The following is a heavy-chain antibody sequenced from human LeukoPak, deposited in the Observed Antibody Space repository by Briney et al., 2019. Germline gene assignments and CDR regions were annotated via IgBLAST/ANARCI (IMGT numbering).Heavy chain of an antibody. D-gene: IGHD2-2*01. J-gene: IGHJ4*02. Sequence: GGSLRLSCAASGFTFSSYAMHWVRQAPGKGLEGVAVISYDGSNKYYADSVKGRFTISRDNSKNTLYLQMNSLRAEDTAVYYCARSLGYCSSTSCYGVDYWGQGTLVTVSS. CDR2: ISYDGSNK. V-gene: IGHV3-30-3*01. CDR3: ARSLGYCSSTSCYGVDY. CDR1: GFTFSSYA.